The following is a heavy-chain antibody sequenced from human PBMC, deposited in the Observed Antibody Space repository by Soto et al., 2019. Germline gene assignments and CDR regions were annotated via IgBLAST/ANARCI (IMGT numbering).Heavy chain of an antibody. J-gene: IGHJ6*02. CDR3: ARDFTDSSGPTLGMGV. D-gene: IGHD6-19*01. Sequence: SETLSLTCTVSGGSMISYYWSWIRQHPGKGLEWIGYIYYSGSTYYNPSLKSRVTISVDTSKSQFSLKLSSVTAADTAVYYCARDFTDSSGPTLGMGVWGQGTTVTVS. V-gene: IGHV4-59*06. CDR2: IYYSGST. CDR1: GGSMISYY.